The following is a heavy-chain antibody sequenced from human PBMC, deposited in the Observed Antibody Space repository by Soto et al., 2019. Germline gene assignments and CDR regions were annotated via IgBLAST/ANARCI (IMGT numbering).Heavy chain of an antibody. CDR3: AREGGYSGYDKVTGFDY. CDR1: GGTFSSYA. Sequence: ASVKVSCKASGGTFSSYAISWVRQAPGQGLEWMGGIIPIFGTANYAQKFQGRVTITADESTSTAYMELSSLRSEDTAVYYCAREGGYSGYDKVTGFDYWGQGTLVTVSS. V-gene: IGHV1-69*13. D-gene: IGHD5-12*01. J-gene: IGHJ4*02. CDR2: IIPIFGTA.